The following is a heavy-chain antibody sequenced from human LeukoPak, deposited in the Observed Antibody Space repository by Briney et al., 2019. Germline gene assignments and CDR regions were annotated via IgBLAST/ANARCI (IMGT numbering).Heavy chain of an antibody. J-gene: IGHJ4*02. Sequence: SETLSLTCTVSGGSISSGDYYWSWIRQPPGKGLEWTGYIYYSGSTYYNPSLKSRVTISVDTSKNQFSLKLSSVTAADTAVYYCARDPIAAAGTVGYFDYWGQGTLVTVSS. CDR2: IYYSGST. V-gene: IGHV4-30-4*08. CDR1: GGSISSGDYY. CDR3: ARDPIAAAGTVGYFDY. D-gene: IGHD6-13*01.